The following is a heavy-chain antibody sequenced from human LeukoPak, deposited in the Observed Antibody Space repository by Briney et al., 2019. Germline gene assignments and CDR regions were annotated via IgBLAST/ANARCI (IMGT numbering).Heavy chain of an antibody. CDR2: INPIFSTA. CDR1: GGTFSSYA. J-gene: IGHJ3*02. Sequence: SVKVSCKASGGTFSSYAISWVRQAPGQGLEWMGRINPIFSTANYAQKFQGRVTITTDESTSTAYMELNSLRSEDTAVYYCARYCSGGSCYDAFDIWGQGTMVTVSS. D-gene: IGHD2-15*01. V-gene: IGHV1-69*05. CDR3: ARYCSGGSCYDAFDI.